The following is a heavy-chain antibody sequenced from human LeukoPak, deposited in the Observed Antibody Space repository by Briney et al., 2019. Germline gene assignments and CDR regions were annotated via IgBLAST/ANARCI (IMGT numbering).Heavy chain of an antibody. CDR1: GYTFTGYY. V-gene: IGHV1-2*02. J-gene: IGHJ4*02. CDR2: INPNSGGT. Sequence: ASVKVSCKASGYTFTGYYMHWVRQAPGQGLEWMGWINPNSGGTNYAQKFQGRVTMTRNTSISTAYMELSSLRSEDTAVYYCARSPELTITMTDWGQGTLVTVSS. CDR3: ARSPELTITMTD. D-gene: IGHD3-22*01.